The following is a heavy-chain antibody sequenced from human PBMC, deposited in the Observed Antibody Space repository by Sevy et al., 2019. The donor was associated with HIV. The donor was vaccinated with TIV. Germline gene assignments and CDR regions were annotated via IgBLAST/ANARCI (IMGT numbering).Heavy chain of an antibody. CDR1: GFTFSRYV. Sequence: GGSLRLSCAASGFTFSRYVMHWVRQAPGKGLEWLAVLSYDGSDESYADSVRGRFTISRDNSKNTLFLQMNSVRAEDTAVYYCAKRDLNHQFLLDYWGQGTLVTVSS. J-gene: IGHJ4*02. CDR3: AKRDLNHQFLLDY. V-gene: IGHV3-30*18. D-gene: IGHD2-21*01. CDR2: LSYDGSDE.